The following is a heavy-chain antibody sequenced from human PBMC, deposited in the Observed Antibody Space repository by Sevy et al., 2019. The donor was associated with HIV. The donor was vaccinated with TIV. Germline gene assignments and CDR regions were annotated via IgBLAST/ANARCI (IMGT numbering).Heavy chain of an antibody. CDR3: ARGGGSYYVPYYYYGMDV. CDR1: GGTFSSYA. V-gene: IGHV1-69*13. D-gene: IGHD1-26*01. Sequence: ASVKVSCKASGGTFSSYAISWVRQAPGQGLEWMGGIIPIFGTANYAQKFQGRVTITADESTCTAYMELSSLRSEDTAVYYCARGGGSYYVPYYYYGMDVWGQGTTVTVSS. CDR2: IIPIFGTA. J-gene: IGHJ6*02.